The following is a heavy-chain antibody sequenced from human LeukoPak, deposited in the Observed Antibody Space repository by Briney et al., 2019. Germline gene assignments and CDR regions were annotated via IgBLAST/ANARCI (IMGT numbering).Heavy chain of an antibody. D-gene: IGHD6-19*01. CDR2: IHPDGGST. V-gene: IGHV1-46*02. Sequence: GASVKVSCKASGYNFNDYYIYWVRQAPGHGLESMGYIHPDGGSTNYAQKFQGRVTMTSDMSTNTVYMELRSLRSEDTAVYYCARAQGIAVAGREPQLDYWGQGTLVTVSS. CDR3: ARAQGIAVAGREPQLDY. CDR1: GYNFNDYY. J-gene: IGHJ4*02.